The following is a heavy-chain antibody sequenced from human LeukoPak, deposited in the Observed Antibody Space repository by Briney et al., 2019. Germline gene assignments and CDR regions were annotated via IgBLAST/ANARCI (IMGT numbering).Heavy chain of an antibody. J-gene: IGHJ4*02. V-gene: IGHV3-30*18. Sequence: TGGSLRLSCAASGFTFSSYAMYWVRQAPGKGLEWVAVISYDGSNKYYADSVKGRFTISRDNSKNTLYLQMNSLRAEDTAVYYCAKEYGSYGPGTYYFDYWGQGTLVTVSS. CDR1: GFTFSSYA. D-gene: IGHD5-18*01. CDR2: ISYDGSNK. CDR3: AKEYGSYGPGTYYFDY.